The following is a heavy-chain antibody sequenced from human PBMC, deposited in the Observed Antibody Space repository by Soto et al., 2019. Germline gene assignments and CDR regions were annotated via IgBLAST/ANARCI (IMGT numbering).Heavy chain of an antibody. J-gene: IGHJ4*02. V-gene: IGHV4-39*01. CDR3: GRLEGLATISYYFDY. Sequence: LETLPLTCPFSGGSVSSSSYYWGWVRQPPGKGLEWIGSVYYSGSTYYNPSLESRVTISVDKSKNQFSLKLMSLSAADTAVYYCGRLEGLATISYYFDYWGQGALVTVSS. CDR1: GGSVSSSSYY. D-gene: IGHD3-9*01. CDR2: VYYSGST.